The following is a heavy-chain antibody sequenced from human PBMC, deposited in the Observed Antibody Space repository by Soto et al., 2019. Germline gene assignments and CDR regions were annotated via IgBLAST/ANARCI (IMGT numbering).Heavy chain of an antibody. D-gene: IGHD6-6*01. V-gene: IGHV5-51*01. CDR1: GYSFSTYW. Sequence: PGESLKVSCKASGYSFSTYWIGWVRQMPGKGLELMGIIYPGDSDTRYSPPYQGQVTISADKSINTAYLQWNSLKASDTAMYYCARHGRIGGRTNYFDYWGLGTLVTVSS. CDR3: ARHGRIGGRTNYFDY. J-gene: IGHJ4*02. CDR2: IYPGDSDT.